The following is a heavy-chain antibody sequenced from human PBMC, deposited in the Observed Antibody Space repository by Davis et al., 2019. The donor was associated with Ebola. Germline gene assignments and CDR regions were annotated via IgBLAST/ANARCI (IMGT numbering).Heavy chain of an antibody. CDR3: ARGPLREIVVVY. Sequence: PSETLSLTCTVSGGSISRYYWSWIRQPPGKGLEWIGYIYYSGSTNYNPSLKSRVTISVDTSKNQFSLKLSSVTAADTAVYYCARGPLREIVVVYWGQGTLVTVSS. J-gene: IGHJ4*02. D-gene: IGHD3-22*01. CDR2: IYYSGST. CDR1: GGSISRYY. V-gene: IGHV4-59*01.